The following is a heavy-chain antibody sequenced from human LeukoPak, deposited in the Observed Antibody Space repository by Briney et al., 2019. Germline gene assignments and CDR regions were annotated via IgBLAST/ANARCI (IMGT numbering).Heavy chain of an antibody. Sequence: SETLSLTCTVSGGSISSYYWSWIRQPPGKGLEWIGYIYYSGSTNYNPSLKSRVTISVDTSKNQFSLKLSSVTAADAAVYYCARAHMITSYYYYYYMDVWGKGTTVTVSS. D-gene: IGHD3-16*01. CDR1: GGSISSYY. CDR3: ARAHMITSYYYYYYMDV. CDR2: IYYSGST. V-gene: IGHV4-59*01. J-gene: IGHJ6*03.